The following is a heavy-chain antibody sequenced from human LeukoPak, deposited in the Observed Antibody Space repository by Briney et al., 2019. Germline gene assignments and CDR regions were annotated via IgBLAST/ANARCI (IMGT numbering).Heavy chain of an antibody. CDR2: ISSTSSYI. D-gene: IGHD1-26*01. J-gene: IGHJ5*02. Sequence: GGSLRLSCAASGFTFSSYSMNWVRQAPGKGLEWVSSISSTSSYIYYADSVKGRFTISRDNAKNTLYLQMSSLRAEDTAVYYCARVASGSWNWFDPWGQGTLVTVSS. CDR3: ARVASGSWNWFDP. V-gene: IGHV3-21*01. CDR1: GFTFSSYS.